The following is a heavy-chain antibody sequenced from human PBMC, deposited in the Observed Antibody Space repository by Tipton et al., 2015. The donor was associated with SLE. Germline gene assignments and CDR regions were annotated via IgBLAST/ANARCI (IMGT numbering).Heavy chain of an antibody. D-gene: IGHD3-10*01. CDR3: AREPSMVGAFDI. CDR1: GGSISSSSYY. CDR2: IYYSGST. J-gene: IGHJ3*02. Sequence: TLSLTCIVSGGSISSSSYYWGWIRQPPGKGLEWIGSIYYSGSTYYNPSLKSGVTISVDTSKNQFSLKLSSVTAADTAVYYCAREPSMVGAFDIWGQGTMVTVSS. V-gene: IGHV4-39*07.